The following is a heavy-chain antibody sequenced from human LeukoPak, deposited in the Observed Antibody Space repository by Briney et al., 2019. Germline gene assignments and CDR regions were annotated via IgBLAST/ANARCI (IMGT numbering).Heavy chain of an antibody. D-gene: IGHD5-18*01. CDR1: GYSFTSYW. V-gene: IGHV5-51*01. Sequence: RGESLKISGKGSGYSFTSYWIGWVRQMPGKGLEWRGIIYPGDSDTRYSPSFQGHVTISADKSISTAYLQWSSLKASDTAMYYCAILDTAMVTRGYWGQGTLVTVSS. J-gene: IGHJ4*02. CDR3: AILDTAMVTRGY. CDR2: IYPGDSDT.